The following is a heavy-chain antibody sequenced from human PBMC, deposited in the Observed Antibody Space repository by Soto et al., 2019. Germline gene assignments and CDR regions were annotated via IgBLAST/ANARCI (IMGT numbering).Heavy chain of an antibody. V-gene: IGHV3-23*01. CDR1: GFTFSSYA. J-gene: IGHJ4*02. Sequence: LRLSCAASGFTFSSYAMSWVRQAPGKGLEWVSLISGSGSNTYYAESVTGRFTISRDSSRNTLYLQMNSLRGDDTALYYCTRESCNGGSCYKHDYWGQGTLVTVSS. CDR2: ISGSGSNT. CDR3: TRESCNGGSCYKHDY. D-gene: IGHD2-15*01.